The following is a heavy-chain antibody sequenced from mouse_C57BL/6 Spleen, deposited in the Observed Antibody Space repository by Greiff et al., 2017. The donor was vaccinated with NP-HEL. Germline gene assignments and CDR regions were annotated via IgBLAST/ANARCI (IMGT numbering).Heavy chain of an antibody. Sequence: QVQLQQSGPELVKPGASVKISCKASGYAFSSSWMNWVKQRPGKGLEWIGRIYPGDGDTNYNGKFKGKATLTADKSSSTAYMQLSSLTSEDSAVYFCARGGGYYGNPFDYWGQGTTLTVSS. D-gene: IGHD2-1*01. V-gene: IGHV1-82*01. CDR3: ARGGGYYGNPFDY. CDR2: IYPGDGDT. J-gene: IGHJ2*01. CDR1: GYAFSSSW.